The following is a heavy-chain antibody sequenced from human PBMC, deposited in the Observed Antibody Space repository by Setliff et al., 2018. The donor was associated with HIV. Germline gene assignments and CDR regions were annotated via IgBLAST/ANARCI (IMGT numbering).Heavy chain of an antibody. D-gene: IGHD5-12*01. CDR2: IFGSGVT. CDR1: GGAIINYD. Sequence: PSETLSLTCNVSGGAIINYDWTWVRQPAGKGLEWTGRIFGSGVTNYNTSLESRVTMSLDTSRNDLSLRLRSVTAADTSVYECARENQGYPVGWGRGTLVNVSS. J-gene: IGHJ4*02. CDR3: ARENQGYPVG. V-gene: IGHV4-4*07.